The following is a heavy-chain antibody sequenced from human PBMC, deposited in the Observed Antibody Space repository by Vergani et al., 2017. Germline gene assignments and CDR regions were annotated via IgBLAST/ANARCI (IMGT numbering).Heavy chain of an antibody. J-gene: IGHJ4*02. D-gene: IGHD5-24*01. Sequence: QVQLVQSGAEVKKPGSSVKVSCKASGGTFSSYTISWVRQAPGQGLEWMGRIIPILGIANYAQKFQGRVTITADKSTSTAYMELSRLRSEDTAVYYCARDLGEGDGYNLFDYWGQGTLVTVSS. V-gene: IGHV1-69*08. CDR3: ARDLGEGDGYNLFDY. CDR2: IIPILGIA. CDR1: GGTFSSYT.